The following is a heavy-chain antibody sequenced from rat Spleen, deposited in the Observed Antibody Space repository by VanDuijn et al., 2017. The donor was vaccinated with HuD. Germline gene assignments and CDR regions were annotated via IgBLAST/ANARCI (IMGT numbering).Heavy chain of an antibody. CDR3: TRDHSYWGGYYPGGFAY. CDR1: GFSFTDYS. J-gene: IGHJ3*01. Sequence: EVQLKESGPGLVQPSQTLSLTCTVSGFSFTDYSLHSVRPPPGKGLGRMGVMWRSGSTEYNSGLKSRLSISWDTSKGQVFLEMNSLQTEDTAIYFCTRDHSYWGGYYPGGFAYWGQGTLVTVSS. CDR2: MWRSGST. D-gene: IGHD1-12*02. V-gene: IGHV2S63*01.